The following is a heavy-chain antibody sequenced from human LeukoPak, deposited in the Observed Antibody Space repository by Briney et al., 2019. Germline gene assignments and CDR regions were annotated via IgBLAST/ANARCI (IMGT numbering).Heavy chain of an antibody. CDR1: GFTFSNAW. CDR2: IKSKTDGGTT. V-gene: IGHV3-15*01. Sequence: GGSLRLSRAPSGFTFSNAWMSWVRQAPGKGLEWVGRIKSKTDGGTTDYAAPVKGRFTISRDDSKNTLYLQMNSLKTEDTAVYYCTTVPNPLYFDYWGQGTLVTVSS. CDR3: TTVPNPLYFDY. J-gene: IGHJ4*02.